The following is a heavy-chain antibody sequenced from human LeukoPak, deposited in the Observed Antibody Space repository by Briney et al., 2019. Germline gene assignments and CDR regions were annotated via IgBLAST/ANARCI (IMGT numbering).Heavy chain of an antibody. CDR1: SDSISSDY. D-gene: IGHD3-10*01. CDR2: IYSSGST. Sequence: SETLSLTCTVSSDSISSDYWSWIRQPAGERLEWIGRIYSSGSTNYNPSLKSRVTMSVDTAKNQFSLKLSSVTAADTAVYYCARGESYGSGSYFIDDYWGQGTLVTVSS. CDR3: ARGESYGSGSYFIDDY. J-gene: IGHJ4*02. V-gene: IGHV4-4*07.